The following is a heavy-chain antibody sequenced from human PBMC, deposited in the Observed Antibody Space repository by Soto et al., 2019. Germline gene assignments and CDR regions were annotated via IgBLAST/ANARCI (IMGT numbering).Heavy chain of an antibody. CDR1: GGSISSSSYY. CDR3: ASQSSSWPGGWFDP. Sequence: LSLTCTVSGGSISSSSYYWGWIRQPPGKGLEWIGSIYYSGSTYYNPSLKSRVTISVDTSKNQFSLKLSSVTAADTAVYYCASQSSSWPGGWFDPWGQGTLVTVSS. CDR2: IYYSGST. V-gene: IGHV4-39*01. D-gene: IGHD6-13*01. J-gene: IGHJ5*02.